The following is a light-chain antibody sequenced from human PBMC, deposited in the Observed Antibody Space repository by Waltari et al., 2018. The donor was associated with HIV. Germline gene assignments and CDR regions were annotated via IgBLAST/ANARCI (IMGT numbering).Light chain of an antibody. Sequence: DIVMNQSPLSLSVTPGEPASISCRSSQSLLHSNGYNFLDWYLQKPGQSPQLLIYLGSNRASGVPDRFSGSGSGTDFTLKISRVEADDVGVYYCMQALQTPWTFGQGTKVEIK. CDR3: MQALQTPWT. J-gene: IGKJ1*01. CDR2: LGS. V-gene: IGKV2-28*01. CDR1: QSLLHSNGYNF.